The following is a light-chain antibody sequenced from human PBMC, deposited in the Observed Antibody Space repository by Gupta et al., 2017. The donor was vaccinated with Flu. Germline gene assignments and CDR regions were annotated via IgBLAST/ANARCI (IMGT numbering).Light chain of an antibody. CDR2: KDT. CDR1: ALPKQY. Sequence: SFELTQPPSVSVSPVQTARSSCSGDALPKQYAYWYHQKPGQAPVLVIYKDTERPSGIPERFSGSGSGTTVTLTISGVQAEDEADYYCQSADSSGNVVFGGGTKLTVL. V-gene: IGLV3-25*02. J-gene: IGLJ2*01. CDR3: QSADSSGNVV.